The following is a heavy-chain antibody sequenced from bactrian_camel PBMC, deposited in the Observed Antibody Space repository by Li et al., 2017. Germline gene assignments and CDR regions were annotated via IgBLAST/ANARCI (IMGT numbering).Heavy chain of an antibody. Sequence: QVQLVESGGGSVQAGGSLRLACAVSGYTTCMAWFRQAAGKERGWVASVGLTNGRTYYADSVKGRFVISQDNDKSTMYLQMNSLKFEDTAMYYCAAHISLPRFDDWGQGTQVTVS. V-gene: IGHV3S63*01. D-gene: IGHD1*01. CDR2: VGLTNGRT. CDR3: AAHISLPRFDD. CDR1: GYTTC. J-gene: IGHJ4*01.